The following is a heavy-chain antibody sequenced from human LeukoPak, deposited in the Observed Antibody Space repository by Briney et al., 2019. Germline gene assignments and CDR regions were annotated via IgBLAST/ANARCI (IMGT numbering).Heavy chain of an antibody. CDR1: GGSFSGYY. CDR3: ARGRTNSSGEINLDY. D-gene: IGHD6-19*01. Sequence: SETLSLTCAVYGGSFSGYYWSWIRQPPGKGLEWIGEINYSGSTNYNPSLKSRVTISVDTSKNQFSLKLSSVTAADTAVYYCARGRTNSSGEINLDYWGQGTLVTVSS. V-gene: IGHV4-34*01. CDR2: INYSGST. J-gene: IGHJ4*02.